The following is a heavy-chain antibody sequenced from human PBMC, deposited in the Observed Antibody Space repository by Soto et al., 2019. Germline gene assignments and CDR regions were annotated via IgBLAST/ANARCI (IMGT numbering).Heavy chain of an antibody. V-gene: IGHV3-53*01. CDR1: GLTVSANY. Sequence: PGGSLRLSCAASGLTVSANYMNWVRQAPGKGLEWVSLLYSGGTAYYAGSVRGRFTISRDNSKNTLYLQMNSLRVEDTAVYLCARARSSTMIVVTNHWYFDLWGRGTLVTVSS. J-gene: IGHJ2*01. CDR3: ARARSSTMIVVTNHWYFDL. CDR2: LYSGGTA. D-gene: IGHD3-22*01.